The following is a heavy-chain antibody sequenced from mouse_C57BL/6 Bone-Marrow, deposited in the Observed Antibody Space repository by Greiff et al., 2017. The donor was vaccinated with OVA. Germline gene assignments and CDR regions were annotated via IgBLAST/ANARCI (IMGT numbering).Heavy chain of an antibody. CDR2: IYPRSGNT. Sequence: VKLMESGAELARPGASVKLSCKASGYTFTSYGISWVKQRTGQGLEWIGEIYPRSGNTYYNEKFKGKATLTADKSSSTAYMELRSLTSEDSAVYFCARWMGYDNLDYWGQGTTLTVSS. V-gene: IGHV1-81*01. J-gene: IGHJ2*01. D-gene: IGHD2-2*01. CDR3: ARWMGYDNLDY. CDR1: GYTFTSYG.